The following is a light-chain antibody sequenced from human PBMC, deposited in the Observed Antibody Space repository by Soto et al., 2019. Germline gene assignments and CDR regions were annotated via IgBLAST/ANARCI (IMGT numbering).Light chain of an antibody. CDR2: AAS. CDR1: QIIRNH. CDR3: QQYHIYSGT. V-gene: IGKV1-39*01. Sequence: DIQMTQSPSSLSASVGDRVTITCRASQIIRNHLNWYQHTPGKAPKVLIYAASTLQGGVPSRFSVSGSGTDFTLTINSLQPEDFATYYCQQYHIYSGTFGQGTKVEIK. J-gene: IGKJ1*01.